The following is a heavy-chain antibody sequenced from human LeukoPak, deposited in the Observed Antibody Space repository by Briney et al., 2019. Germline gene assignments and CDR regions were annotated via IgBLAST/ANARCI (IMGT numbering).Heavy chain of an antibody. J-gene: IGHJ4*02. CDR3: ARKRYDILTGYYILDY. D-gene: IGHD3-9*01. CDR2: INHSGST. V-gene: IGHV4-34*01. Sequence: TSETLSLTCAVYGGSFSGYYWSWIRQPPGKGLEWIGEINHSGSTNYNPSLKSRVTISVDTSKNQFSLKLSSVTAADTAVYYCARKRYDILTGYYILDYWGQGTLVTVSS. CDR1: GGSFSGYY.